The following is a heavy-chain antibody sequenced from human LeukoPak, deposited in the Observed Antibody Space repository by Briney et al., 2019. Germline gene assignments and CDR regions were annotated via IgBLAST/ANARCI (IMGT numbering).Heavy chain of an antibody. V-gene: IGHV4-59*12. Sequence: SETLSLTCTVSGGSISSYYWSWIRQPPGKGLEWIGYIYYSGSTNYNPSLKSRVTISVDTSKNQFSLKLSSVTAADTAVYYCARRVRSSSSSWYAYWGQGTLVTVSS. CDR1: GGSISSYY. D-gene: IGHD6-13*01. CDR2: IYYSGST. J-gene: IGHJ4*02. CDR3: ARRVRSSSSSWYAY.